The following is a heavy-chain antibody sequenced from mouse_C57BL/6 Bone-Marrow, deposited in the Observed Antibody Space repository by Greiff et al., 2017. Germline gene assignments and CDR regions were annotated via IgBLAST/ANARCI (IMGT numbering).Heavy chain of an antibody. J-gene: IGHJ2*01. CDR1: GYTFTSPW. D-gene: IGHD1-1*02. CDR3: ARFLLFE. CDR2: FLPGSGST. Sequence: VQLQESGPELVRPGASVKISCKAPGYTFTSPWMQWVRQRPGQGLEWIGEFLPGSGSTYYNEKFKGKATLTVEKSSSTAYMQFSGLASEDSAGYCCARFLLFEWGQGTTLTVSS. V-gene: IGHV1-56*01.